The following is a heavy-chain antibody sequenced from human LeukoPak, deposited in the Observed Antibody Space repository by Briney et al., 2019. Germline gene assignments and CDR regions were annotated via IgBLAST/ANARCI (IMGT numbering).Heavy chain of an antibody. CDR1: GFTFSDYY. D-gene: IGHD3-3*01. CDR3: ARVQAPRSTIFGVVTLVYYGMDV. V-gene: IGHV3-11*04. CDR2: ISSSGSTI. J-gene: IGHJ6*02. Sequence: GGSLRLSCAASGFTFSDYYMSWIRQAPGKGLEWVSYISSSGSTIYYADSVKGRFTISRDNAKDSLYLQMNSLRDEDTAVYYCARVQAPRSTIFGVVTLVYYGMDVWGQGTTVTVSS.